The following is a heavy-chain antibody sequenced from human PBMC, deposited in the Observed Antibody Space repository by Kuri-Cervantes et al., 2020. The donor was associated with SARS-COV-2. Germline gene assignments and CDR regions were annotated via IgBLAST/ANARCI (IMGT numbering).Heavy chain of an antibody. D-gene: IGHD3-10*01. CDR2: TQYDGTNT. CDR1: GFTFGSYG. V-gene: IGHV3-30*02. CDR3: ARALTWFGEFVMGY. J-gene: IGHJ4*02. Sequence: GESLKISCAASGFTFGSYGMHWVRQAPGKGLEWVAFTQYDGTNTYYADSVKGRFTISRDNAKNSLYLQMNSLRAEYTAVYYCARALTWFGEFVMGYWGQGTLVTVSS.